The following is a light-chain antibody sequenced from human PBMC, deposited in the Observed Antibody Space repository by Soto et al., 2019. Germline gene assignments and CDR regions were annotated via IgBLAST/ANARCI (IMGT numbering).Light chain of an antibody. V-gene: IGLV1-47*01. CDR2: RNN. CDR3: QAYDYSLTASV. CDR1: SSNIGSNY. J-gene: IGLJ3*02. Sequence: QLVLTQPPSASGTPGQRVTISCSGSSSNIGSNYVYWYHQLPGTAPKLVIYRNNQRPSGVPDRISGSKSGTSASLAISGLRSEDEADYYCQAYDYSLTASVFGGGTKLTVL.